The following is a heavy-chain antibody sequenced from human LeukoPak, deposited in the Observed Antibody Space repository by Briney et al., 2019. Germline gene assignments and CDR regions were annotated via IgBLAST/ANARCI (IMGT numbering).Heavy chain of an antibody. V-gene: IGHV3-23*01. CDR3: AKVWNVVVPAAIGGMGYFDY. CDR1: GFTFSSYA. CDR2: ISGSGGST. D-gene: IGHD2-2*02. Sequence: GGSLRLSCAASGFTFSSYAMSWVRQAPGKGLEWVSAISGSGGSTYYADSVKGRFTISRDNSKNTLYLQMNSLRAEDTAVYYCAKVWNVVVPAAIGGMGYFDYWGQGTLVTVSS. J-gene: IGHJ4*02.